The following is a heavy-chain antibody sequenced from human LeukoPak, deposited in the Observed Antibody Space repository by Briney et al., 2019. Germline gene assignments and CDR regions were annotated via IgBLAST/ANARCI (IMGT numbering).Heavy chain of an antibody. V-gene: IGHV3-66*02. CDR3: ARPNSGSHAWAFDM. Sequence: PGGSLRLSCAASRITVSVNYMSWVRQAPGKGLEWVSVIDAGGTTYYADSVKGRFTISRDNSKNTSSLQMNSLRAEDTAVYYCARPNSGSHAWAFDMWGQGTMVTVSS. J-gene: IGHJ3*02. CDR1: RITVSVNY. CDR2: IDAGGTT. D-gene: IGHD1-26*01.